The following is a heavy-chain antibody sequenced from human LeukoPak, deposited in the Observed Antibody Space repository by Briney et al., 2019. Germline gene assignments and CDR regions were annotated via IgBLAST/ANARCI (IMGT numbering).Heavy chain of an antibody. CDR3: ASLRLLDY. CDR2: INLNSGGT. D-gene: IGHD2-15*01. J-gene: IGHJ4*02. V-gene: IGHV1-2*02. CDR1: GFTFTAYY. Sequence: ASVKVSCNASGFTFTAYYMHWVRQAPGQGLEWMGWINLNSGGTDYAQKFQGRVTMTRDTSISAAYMELLSLRSDDTAVYYCASLRLLDYWGQGTLVTVSS.